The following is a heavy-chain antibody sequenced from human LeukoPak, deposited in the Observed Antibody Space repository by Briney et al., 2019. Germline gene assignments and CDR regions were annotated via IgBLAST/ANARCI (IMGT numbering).Heavy chain of an antibody. CDR1: GYTFTGYY. V-gene: IGHV1-2*02. CDR3: AGRPPPYYDILTGPTLDI. D-gene: IGHD3-9*01. CDR2: INPNSGGT. Sequence: APVKVSCKASGYTFTGYYMHWVRQAPGQGLEWMGWINPNSGGTNYAQKFQGRVTMTRDTSISTAYMELSRLRSDDTAVYYWAGRPPPYYDILTGPTLDIWGQGTKVTVSS. J-gene: IGHJ3*02.